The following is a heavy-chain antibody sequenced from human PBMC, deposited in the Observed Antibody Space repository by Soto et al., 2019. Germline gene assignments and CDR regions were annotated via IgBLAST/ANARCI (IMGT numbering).Heavy chain of an antibody. D-gene: IGHD3-22*01. CDR2: IKSKTAGGPT. Sequence: EVQLVESGGGLVKPGGSLRLSCAASGFTFSNAWMTWVRQAPGKGLEWVGRIKSKTAGGPTDYAVPVKGRFRMSRDDSKNTLYLQMNSLKTEDTAMYYCYYYEKGGDYWGQGTLVTVSS. J-gene: IGHJ4*02. CDR1: GFTFSNAW. CDR3: YYYEKGGDY. V-gene: IGHV3-15*01.